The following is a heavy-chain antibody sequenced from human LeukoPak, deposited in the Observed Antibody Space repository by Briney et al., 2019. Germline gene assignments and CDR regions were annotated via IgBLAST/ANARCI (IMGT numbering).Heavy chain of an antibody. D-gene: IGHD3-22*01. CDR1: GFTFSDYG. Sequence: GGSLRLSCGASGFTFSDYGMLWVRQAPGKGLDWVAFIRHDGNKKLYADSVKGRFTIPRDNAKNSLYLQMNSLRAEDTAVYYCARGTMIVVDFGFDYWGQGTLVTVSS. J-gene: IGHJ4*02. V-gene: IGHV3-30*02. CDR3: ARGTMIVVDFGFDY. CDR2: IRHDGNKK.